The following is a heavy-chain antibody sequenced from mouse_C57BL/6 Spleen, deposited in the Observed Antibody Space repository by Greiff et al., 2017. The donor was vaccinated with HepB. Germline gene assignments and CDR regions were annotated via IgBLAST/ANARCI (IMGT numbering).Heavy chain of an antibody. V-gene: IGHV1-69*01. Sequence: VQLQQPGAELVMPGASVKLSCKASGYTFTSYWMHWVKQRPGQGLEWIGEIDPSDSYTNYNQKFKGKSTLTVDKSSSTAYMQLSSLTSEDSVVYYCARSDYGSPFDYWGQGTTLTVSS. CDR3: ARSDYGSPFDY. CDR2: IDPSDSYT. CDR1: GYTFTSYW. J-gene: IGHJ2*01. D-gene: IGHD1-1*01.